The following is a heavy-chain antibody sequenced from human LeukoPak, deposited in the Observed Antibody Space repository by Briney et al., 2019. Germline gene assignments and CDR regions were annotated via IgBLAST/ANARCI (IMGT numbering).Heavy chain of an antibody. J-gene: IGHJ6*02. CDR2: IKQDGSEK. CDR3: ARDASPQPKYYDYVWGSYRYYYYGMDV. D-gene: IGHD3-16*02. Sequence: PGGSLRLSCAASGFTFSSYWMSWVRQAPGKGLEWVANIKQDGSEKYYVDSVKGRFTISRDNAKNSLYLQMNSLRAEDTVVYYCARDASPQPKYYDYVWGSYRYYYYGMDVWGQGPTVTVSS. V-gene: IGHV3-7*01. CDR1: GFTFSSYW.